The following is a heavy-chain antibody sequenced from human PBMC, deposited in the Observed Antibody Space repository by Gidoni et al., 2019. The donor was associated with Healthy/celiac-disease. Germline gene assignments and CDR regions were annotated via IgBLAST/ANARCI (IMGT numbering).Heavy chain of an antibody. CDR1: GGSFSGYY. J-gene: IGHJ5*02. CDR3: ARIPYSGSYTGWFDP. V-gene: IGHV4-34*01. CDR2: INHSGST. Sequence: QVQLQQWGAGLLKPSETLSLTCAVYGGSFSGYYWSWIRQPPGKGLEWIGEINHSGSTNYNPSLKSRVTISVDTSKNQFSLKLSSVTAADTAVYYCARIPYSGSYTGWFDPWGQGTLVTVSS. D-gene: IGHD1-26*01.